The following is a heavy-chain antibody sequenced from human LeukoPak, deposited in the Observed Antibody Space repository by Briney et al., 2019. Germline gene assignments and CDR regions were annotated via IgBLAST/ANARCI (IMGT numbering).Heavy chain of an antibody. Sequence: PGGSLRLSCAASGFTFSSYWMHWVRQAPGKGLVWVSRINTDGSSTSYADSVKGRFTISRDNAKNTLYLQMNSLRAEDTAVYYCARDPYDFWSGYFSNDAFDIWGQGTMVTVSS. D-gene: IGHD3-3*01. CDR2: INTDGSST. CDR1: GFTFSSYW. J-gene: IGHJ3*02. CDR3: ARDPYDFWSGYFSNDAFDI. V-gene: IGHV3-74*01.